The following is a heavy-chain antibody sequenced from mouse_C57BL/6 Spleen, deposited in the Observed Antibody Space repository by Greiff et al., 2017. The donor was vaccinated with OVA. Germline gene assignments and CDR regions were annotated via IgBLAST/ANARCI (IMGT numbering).Heavy chain of an antibody. J-gene: IGHJ3*01. CDR1: GYTFTDYY. Sequence: LVESGAELVRPGASVKLSCKASGYTFTDYYINWVKQRPGQGLEWIAMLYPGSGNTYYNEKFKGKATLTAEKSSSTAYMQLSSLTSEDSAVYCCAREYDYDGTGFADWGQGTLVTVSA. CDR3: AREYDYDGTGFAD. V-gene: IGHV1-76*01. D-gene: IGHD2-4*01. CDR2: LYPGSGNT.